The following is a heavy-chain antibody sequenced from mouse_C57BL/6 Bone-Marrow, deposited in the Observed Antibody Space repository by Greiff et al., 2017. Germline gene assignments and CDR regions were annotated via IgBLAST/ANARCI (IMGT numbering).Heavy chain of an antibody. J-gene: IGHJ1*03. V-gene: IGHV1-52*01. D-gene: IGHD1-1*01. CDR1: GYTFTSYW. CDR2: IDPSDSET. CDR3: ARGDGSSDGRYFDV. Sequence: QVQLQQPGAELVRPGSSVKLSCKASGYTFTSYWMHWVKQRPIQGLEWIGNIDPSDSETHYNQKFKDKATLTVDKSSSTAYMQLSSLTSEDSAVYYCARGDGSSDGRYFDVWGTGTTVTVSS.